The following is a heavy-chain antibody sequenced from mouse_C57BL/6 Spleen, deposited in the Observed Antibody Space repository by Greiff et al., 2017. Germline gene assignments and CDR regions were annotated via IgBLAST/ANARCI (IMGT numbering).Heavy chain of an antibody. CDR1: GYTFTDYN. J-gene: IGHJ4*01. CDR2: INPNNGGT. V-gene: IGHV1-22*01. D-gene: IGHD2-5*01. Sequence: VQLKQSGPELVKPGASVKMSCKASGYTFTDYNMHWVKQSHGKSLEWIGYINPNNGGTSYNQKFKGKATLTVNKSSSTAYMELRSLTSEDSAVYYCARYSNYGGYAMDYWGQGTSVTVSS. CDR3: ARYSNYGGYAMDY.